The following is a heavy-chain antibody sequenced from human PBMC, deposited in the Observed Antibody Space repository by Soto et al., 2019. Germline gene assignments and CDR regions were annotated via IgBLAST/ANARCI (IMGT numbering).Heavy chain of an antibody. Sequence: QVQLVQSGAEVKKPGASVKVSCKASGYTFTGYYMHWVRQAPGQGLEWMGWINPNSGGTNYAQKFQGWVTMTRDTSISTAYTELSRLRSDDTAVYYCARGYSSSWYGRYFDYWGQGTLVTVSS. CDR3: ARGYSSSWYGRYFDY. J-gene: IGHJ4*02. CDR1: GYTFTGYY. CDR2: INPNSGGT. D-gene: IGHD6-13*01. V-gene: IGHV1-2*04.